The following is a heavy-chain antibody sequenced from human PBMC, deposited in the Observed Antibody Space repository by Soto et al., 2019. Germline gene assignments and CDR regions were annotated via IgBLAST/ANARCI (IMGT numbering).Heavy chain of an antibody. Sequence: SVKVSCKASGGTFSSYAISWVRQAPGQGLEWMGGIIPIFGTANYAQKFQGRVTITADESTSTAYMGLSSLRSEDTAVYYCASIFSAACSVSYYYYVMYGSGQGTTVPVSS. CDR3: ASIFSAACSVSYYYYVMYG. CDR2: IIPIFGTA. J-gene: IGHJ6*02. CDR1: GGTFSSYA. V-gene: IGHV1-69*13. D-gene: IGHD6-13*01.